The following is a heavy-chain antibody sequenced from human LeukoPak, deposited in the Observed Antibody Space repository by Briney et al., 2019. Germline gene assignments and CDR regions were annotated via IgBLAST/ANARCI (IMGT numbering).Heavy chain of an antibody. CDR2: IYYSGST. J-gene: IGHJ4*02. CDR1: GYSISSGYY. CDR3: ARATVVTPSLDY. Sequence: SETLSLTCTVSGYSISSGYYWGWIRQPPGKGLEWIGYIYYSGSTYYSPSLKSRLTISVDTSKNQFSLKLSSVTAADTAVYYCARATVVTPSLDYWGQGTLVTVSS. V-gene: IGHV4-38-2*02. D-gene: IGHD4-23*01.